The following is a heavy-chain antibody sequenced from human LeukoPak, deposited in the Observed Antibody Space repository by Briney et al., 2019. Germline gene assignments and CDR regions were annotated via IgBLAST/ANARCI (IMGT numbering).Heavy chain of an antibody. CDR2: IYYGGST. Sequence: SETLSLTCTVSGGSISSGGYYWSWIRQHPGKGLEWIGYIYYGGSTYHNPSLKSRVTISVDTSKNQFSLKLSSVTAADTAVYYCARDWGWPNWFDPWGQGTLVTVSS. D-gene: IGHD3-16*01. CDR1: GGSISSGGYY. V-gene: IGHV4-31*03. J-gene: IGHJ5*02. CDR3: ARDWGWPNWFDP.